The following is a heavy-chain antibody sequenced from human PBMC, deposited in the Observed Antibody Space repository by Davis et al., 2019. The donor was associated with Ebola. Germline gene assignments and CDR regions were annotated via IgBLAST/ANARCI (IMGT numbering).Heavy chain of an antibody. CDR1: GFIFRNYV. D-gene: IGHD2/OR15-2a*01. CDR2: FGTGGDT. Sequence: GESLKISCETSGFIFRNYVMSWVRQAPGKGLEWVSTFGTGGDTYYADSVKGRFAISRDYSRGTLYLQMNSLRVEDSAIYYCVKDSSNIWFDIWGQGTLVTVSS. V-gene: IGHV3-23*01. CDR3: VKDSSNIWFDI. J-gene: IGHJ3*02.